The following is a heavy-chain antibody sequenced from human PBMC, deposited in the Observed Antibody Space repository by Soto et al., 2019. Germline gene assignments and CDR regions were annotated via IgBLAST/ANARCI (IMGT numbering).Heavy chain of an antibody. CDR3: ARDRGWLQFDY. Sequence: SVKVSCKASGYTFTSYGISWVRQAPGQGLEWMGGIIPIFGTANYAQKFQGRVTITADESTSTAYMELSSLRSEDTAVYYCARDRGWLQFDYWGQGTLVTVSS. CDR1: GYTFTSYG. D-gene: IGHD5-12*01. V-gene: IGHV1-69*13. CDR2: IIPIFGTA. J-gene: IGHJ4*02.